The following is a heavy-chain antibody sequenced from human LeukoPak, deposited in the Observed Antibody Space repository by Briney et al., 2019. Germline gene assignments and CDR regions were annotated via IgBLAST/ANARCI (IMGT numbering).Heavy chain of an antibody. V-gene: IGHV3-30*04. CDR1: GFTFSSYA. CDR2: ISYDRSLK. Sequence: ETSLRLSCAASGFTFSSYAMHWVRQAPGKGLEWVAVISYDRSLKYYADSVRGRFTISSDNSKNTLYLQMNSLRVEDTAVYYCARDPTAVANLPQYYLDYWGQGILVTVSS. J-gene: IGHJ4*02. D-gene: IGHD4-23*01. CDR3: ARDPTAVANLPQYYLDY.